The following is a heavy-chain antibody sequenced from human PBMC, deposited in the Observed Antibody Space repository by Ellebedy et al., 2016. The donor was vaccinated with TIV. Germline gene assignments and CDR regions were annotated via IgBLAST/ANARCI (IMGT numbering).Heavy chain of an antibody. CDR3: ARGSDSSSFIRLGLTLRYGMDV. D-gene: IGHD6-6*01. V-gene: IGHV1-69*13. Sequence: ASVKVSXKASGGTFSSYAISWVRQAPGQGLEWMGGIIPIFGTANYAQKFQGRVTVTADESTSTAYMELSSLRSEDTAVYYCARGSDSSSFIRLGLTLRYGMDVWGQGTTVTVSS. CDR1: GGTFSSYA. CDR2: IIPIFGTA. J-gene: IGHJ6*02.